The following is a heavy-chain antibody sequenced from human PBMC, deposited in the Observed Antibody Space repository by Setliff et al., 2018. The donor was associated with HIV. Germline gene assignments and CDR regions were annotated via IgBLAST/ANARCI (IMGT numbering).Heavy chain of an antibody. CDR3: ASQGRITLVRGDLDY. Sequence: GGSLRLSCAASGFTFSRYWMSWVRQAPGKGLEWVANIKQDGSEKYYVDSVKGRFTISRDNAKNSLYLQMNSLRAEDTALYYCASQGRITLVRGDLDYWGQGTLVTVSS. CDR2: IKQDGSEK. CDR1: GFTFSRYW. J-gene: IGHJ4*02. D-gene: IGHD3-10*01. V-gene: IGHV3-7*01.